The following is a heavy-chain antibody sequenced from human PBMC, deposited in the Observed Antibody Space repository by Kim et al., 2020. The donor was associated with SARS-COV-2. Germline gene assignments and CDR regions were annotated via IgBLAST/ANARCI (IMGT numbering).Heavy chain of an antibody. Sequence: GTANYAQKFQGRVTITADESTSTAYMELGSLGSEDTAVYYCARDGDYGDYWGQGTLVTVSS. J-gene: IGHJ4*02. CDR2: GTA. CDR3: ARDGDYGDY. V-gene: IGHV1-69*01. D-gene: IGHD3-16*01.